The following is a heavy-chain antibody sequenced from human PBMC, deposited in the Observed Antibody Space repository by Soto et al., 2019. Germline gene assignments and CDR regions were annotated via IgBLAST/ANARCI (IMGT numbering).Heavy chain of an antibody. D-gene: IGHD1-26*01. CDR3: ARRGSGSDYDY. V-gene: IGHV3-23*01. CDR1: GFTFSSYA. J-gene: IGHJ4*02. CDR2: ISGSGDST. Sequence: EVQLLESGGGLVQPGGSLRLSCAASGFTFSSYAMRWVRQAPGKGLEWVSAISGSGDSTYYTDSVKGRFTTSRDNSKNTLYLQTTSLRAEDTAVYYCARRGSGSDYDYWGPGTLVTVSS.